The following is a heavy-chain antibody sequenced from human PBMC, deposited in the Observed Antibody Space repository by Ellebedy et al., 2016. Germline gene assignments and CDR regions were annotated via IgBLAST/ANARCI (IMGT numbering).Heavy chain of an antibody. CDR2: ISSSSSTI. Sequence: GGSLRLSXIVSGFTFTSYSMKWVRQTPGKGLEWVSYISSSSSTIYYADSVKGRFTISRDNAKNSLYLQMNSLRDEDTAVYYCSREYSNTWYADFWGQGTLVTVSS. J-gene: IGHJ4*02. CDR1: GFTFTSYS. CDR3: SREYSNTWYADF. V-gene: IGHV3-48*02. D-gene: IGHD6-13*01.